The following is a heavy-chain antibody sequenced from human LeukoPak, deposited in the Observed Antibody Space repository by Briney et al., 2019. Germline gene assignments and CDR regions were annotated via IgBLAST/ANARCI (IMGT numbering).Heavy chain of an antibody. J-gene: IGHJ4*02. CDR3: ERELPTEAFDY. CDR2: IGSSSNSI. Sequence: GGSLRLSCAASGFTFSSYSMNWVRQAPGKGLEWVSSIGSSSNSIYYTDSVKGRYTITRDNAKNSLYLQMNSLRAEYTAVYYCERELPTEAFDYWGQGTLVTVSS. V-gene: IGHV3-21*01. CDR1: GFTFSSYS. D-gene: IGHD1-26*01.